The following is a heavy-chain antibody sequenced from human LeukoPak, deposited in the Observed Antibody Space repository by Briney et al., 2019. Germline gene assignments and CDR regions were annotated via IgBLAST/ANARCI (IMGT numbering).Heavy chain of an antibody. J-gene: IGHJ4*02. CDR1: GGTFSSYA. V-gene: IGHV1-69*04. D-gene: IGHD5-24*01. CDR3: ARDGEMATIYFDY. CDR2: IIPIVGIA. Sequence: WASVKVSCKAPGGTFSSYAISWVRQAPGQGLEWMGTIIPIVGIANYAQKFQGRVTITADKSTSTAYMELSSLRSEDTAVYYCARDGEMATIYFDYWGQGTLVTVSS.